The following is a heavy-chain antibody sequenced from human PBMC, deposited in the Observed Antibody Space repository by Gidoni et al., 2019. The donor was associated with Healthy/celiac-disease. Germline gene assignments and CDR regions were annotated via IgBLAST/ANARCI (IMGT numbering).Heavy chain of an antibody. J-gene: IGHJ6*02. CDR2: INHSGST. D-gene: IGHD3-3*01. CDR3: ARGYGITIFGVVRAYYYGMDV. CDR1: GGSVSGYY. V-gene: IGHV4-34*01. Sequence: QVQLQQWGAGLLKPSETLSLTCAVYGGSVSGYYWSWIRQPPGKGLKWIGEINHSGSTNYNPSLKSRVTISVDTSKNQFSLKLSSVTAAVTAVYDCARGYGITIFGVVRAYYYGMDVWGQGTTVTVSS.